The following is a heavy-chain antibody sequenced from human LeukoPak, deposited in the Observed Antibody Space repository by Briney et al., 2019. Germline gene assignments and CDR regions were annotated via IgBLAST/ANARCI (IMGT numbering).Heavy chain of an antibody. V-gene: IGHV3-23*01. CDR1: GFTFSSSA. J-gene: IGHJ6*02. Sequence: PGGSLRLSCAASGFTFSSSAMSWVRQAPGKGLEWVSAISNNGGYTYYADSVQGRFTISRDNSKSTLCLQMNSLRAEDTAVYYCAKDRQWLNYYYYGMDVWGQGTTVTVSS. D-gene: IGHD6-19*01. CDR2: ISNNGGYT. CDR3: AKDRQWLNYYYYGMDV.